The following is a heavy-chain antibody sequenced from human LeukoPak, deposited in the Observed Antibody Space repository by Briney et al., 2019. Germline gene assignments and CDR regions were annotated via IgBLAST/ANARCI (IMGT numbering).Heavy chain of an antibody. D-gene: IGHD3-10*01. V-gene: IGHV3-23*01. J-gene: IGHJ6*02. CDR3: AKGRGSYYYYGMDV. CDR2: ISGSGGST. Sequence: PGGSLRLSCAASGFTVSSYGMSWVRQAPGKGPEWVSGISGSGGSTNYADSVKGRFTISRDNSKNTVYLQMNSLRAEDTAVYYCAKGRGSYYYYGMDVWGQGTTVTVSS. CDR1: GFTVSSYG.